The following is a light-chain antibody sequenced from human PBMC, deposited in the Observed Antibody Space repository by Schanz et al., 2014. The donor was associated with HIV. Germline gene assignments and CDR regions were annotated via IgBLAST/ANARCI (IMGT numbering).Light chain of an antibody. V-gene: IGKV1-33*01. CDR3: QQYDNLPFT. J-gene: IGKJ3*01. CDR2: DAS. Sequence: DIQLTQSPSSLSASVGDRVTITCQASQDITKFLTWYQLRPGKAPKVLIHDASNLETGVPSRFSGSGSGTYFSFTISSLQPEDVATYYCQQYDNLPFTFGPGTTVDIK. CDR1: QDITKF.